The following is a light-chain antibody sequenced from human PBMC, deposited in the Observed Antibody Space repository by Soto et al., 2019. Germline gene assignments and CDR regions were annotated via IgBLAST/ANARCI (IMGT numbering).Light chain of an antibody. J-gene: IGKJ2*01. CDR1: QDISNY. V-gene: IGKV1-33*01. CDR2: DVS. CDR3: QQYENLPYT. Sequence: DIQMTQSPSSLSASVGDRVTITCQASQDISNYLNWYQQKPGKAPKLLIYDVSNLERGVPSRFSGSGSGTDFTFTISNMQPEDIATYYCQQYENLPYTFGQGTKLEIK.